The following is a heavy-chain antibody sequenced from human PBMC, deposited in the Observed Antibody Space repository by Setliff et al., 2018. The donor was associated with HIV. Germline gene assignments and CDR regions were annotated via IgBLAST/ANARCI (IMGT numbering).Heavy chain of an antibody. CDR2: INSDGSVT. Sequence: GGSLRLSCAASGFTFSTYWMHWVRQSPGKGLVWVSRINSDGSVTNYADSVKGRFTISRDNAKNTLYLQMSSLRADDTAVYYCTRDYRNLGFDLWGRGSLVTVSS. CDR3: TRDYRNLGFDL. V-gene: IGHV3-74*01. J-gene: IGHJ2*01. D-gene: IGHD4-4*01. CDR1: GFTFSTYW.